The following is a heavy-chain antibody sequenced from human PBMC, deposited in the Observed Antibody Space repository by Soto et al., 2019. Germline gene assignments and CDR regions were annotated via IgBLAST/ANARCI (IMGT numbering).Heavy chain of an antibody. CDR3: ARNLPDSNIVFVSGGYFDY. Sequence: QVQLVQSGAEVKKPGSSVKVSCKASGGTFTSYAISWVRQAPGQGLEWLGGIIPIFGTANYAQKLQGRVTITADESTSTAYMELSSLRSEDTAVYYCARNLPDSNIVFVSGGYFDYWGQGTLVTVSS. CDR1: GGTFTSYA. D-gene: IGHD2-15*01. J-gene: IGHJ4*02. V-gene: IGHV1-69*12. CDR2: IIPIFGTA.